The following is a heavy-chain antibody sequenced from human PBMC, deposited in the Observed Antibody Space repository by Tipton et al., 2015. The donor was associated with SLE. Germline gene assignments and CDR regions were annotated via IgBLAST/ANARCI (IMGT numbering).Heavy chain of an antibody. J-gene: IGHJ4*02. CDR1: GGSISTYY. CDR2: IYYSGRT. D-gene: IGHD5-24*01. Sequence: TLSLTCTVSGGSISTYYWSWIRQPPGKGLQWIGYIYYSGRTDYNPSLKSRVAISLDTSQKRFSLKLSSVTAADTAVYYCATFRRDGYNAVYYFDYWGQGTLVTVSS. V-gene: IGHV4-59*01. CDR3: ATFRRDGYNAVYYFDY.